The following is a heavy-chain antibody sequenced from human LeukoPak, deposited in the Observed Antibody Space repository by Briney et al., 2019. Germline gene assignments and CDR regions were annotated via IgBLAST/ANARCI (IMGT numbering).Heavy chain of an antibody. CDR1: GCSFTSYW. J-gene: IGHJ4*02. D-gene: IGHD5-18*01. Sequence: GESLKISCKGSGCSFTSYWIGWVRQMPGKGLEWMGVIYPGDSDTRYSPSFQGQVTISADKSISTAYLQWSSLKASDTAMYYCARSGYSYGYEGLSDYWGQGTLVTVSS. CDR2: IYPGDSDT. V-gene: IGHV5-51*01. CDR3: ARSGYSYGYEGLSDY.